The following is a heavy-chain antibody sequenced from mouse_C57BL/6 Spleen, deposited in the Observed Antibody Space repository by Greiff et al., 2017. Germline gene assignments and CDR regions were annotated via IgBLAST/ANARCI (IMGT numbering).Heavy chain of an antibody. CDR2: IRNKANGYTT. CDR3: ARLQDRGGYYFDY. CDR1: GFTFTDYY. D-gene: IGHD3-2*01. J-gene: IGHJ2*01. V-gene: IGHV7-3*01. Sequence: EVKLMESGGGLVQPGGSLSLSCAASGFTFTDYYMSWVRQPPGKALEWLGFIRNKANGYTTEYSASVKGRFTISRDNSQSILYLQMNALRAEDSATYYCARLQDRGGYYFDYWGQGTTLTVSS.